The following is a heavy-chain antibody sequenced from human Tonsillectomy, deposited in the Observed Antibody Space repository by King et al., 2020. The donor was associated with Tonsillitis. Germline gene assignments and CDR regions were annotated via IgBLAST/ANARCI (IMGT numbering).Heavy chain of an antibody. D-gene: IGHD4/OR15-4a*01. Sequence: QLQESGSGLVKPSQTLSLTCAVSGGSISSGGYSWRLIRQPPGKGLEWIGYIYHSGSTYYNPSLKSRVTISVDRSKNQFSLKLSSVTAADTAVYYCARKKVHFDYWGQGTLVTVSS. CDR1: GGSISSGGYS. CDR3: ARKKVHFDY. V-gene: IGHV4-30-2*01. CDR2: IYHSGST. J-gene: IGHJ4*02.